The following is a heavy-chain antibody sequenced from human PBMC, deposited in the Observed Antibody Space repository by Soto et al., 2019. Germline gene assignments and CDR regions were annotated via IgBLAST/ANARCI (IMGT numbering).Heavy chain of an antibody. Sequence: QVQLLQSGAEVKKPGASVKVSCKASGYTFTNYGITWVRQAPGQGLEWMGWISAYNGNTHYTQRLQGRVTMTTDTSTSTAYMELRGLRSDDTAVYYWARVRHLAGYFYSHMDVWGKGTTVTVSS. D-gene: IGHD6-25*01. CDR1: GYTFTNYG. CDR3: ARVRHLAGYFYSHMDV. CDR2: ISAYNGNT. V-gene: IGHV1-18*01. J-gene: IGHJ6*03.